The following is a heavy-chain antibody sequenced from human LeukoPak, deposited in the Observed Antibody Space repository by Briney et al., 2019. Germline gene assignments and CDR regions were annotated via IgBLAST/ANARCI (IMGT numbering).Heavy chain of an antibody. J-gene: IGHJ3*02. Sequence: GGSARLFCGVCGFPVCNHYMPCVRRATGEALVWVSVMYRVGSTYYADFVKGRFTISRDNFKNTLHLQMNSLRAEDTALYYCARGLTVGATGVWAFDIWGQGAMVTVSS. CDR2: MYRVGST. CDR3: ARGLTVGATGVWAFDI. V-gene: IGHV3-66*01. D-gene: IGHD1-26*01. CDR1: GFPVCNHY.